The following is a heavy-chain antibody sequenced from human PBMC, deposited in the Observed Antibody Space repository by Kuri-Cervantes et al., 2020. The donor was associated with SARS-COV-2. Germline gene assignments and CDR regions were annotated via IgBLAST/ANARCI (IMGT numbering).Heavy chain of an antibody. D-gene: IGHD1-1*01. J-gene: IGHJ4*02. CDR3: AIINWNRFDY. CDR1: GGSISSSGYY. Sequence: GSLRLSCTVSGGSISSSGYYWGWIRQPPGKGLEWIGSIYYSGSTYYNPSLKSRVTISVDTSKNQFPLKLSSVTAADTTVYYCAIINWNRFDYWGQGTLVTVSS. CDR2: IYYSGST. V-gene: IGHV4-39*01.